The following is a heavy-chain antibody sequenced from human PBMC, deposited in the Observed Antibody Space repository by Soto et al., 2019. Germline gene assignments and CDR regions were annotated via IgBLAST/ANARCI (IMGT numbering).Heavy chain of an antibody. CDR3: ARLVYDTRLNYMYFDL. D-gene: IGHD3-10*01. Sequence: SETLSLTCAVSGVSLTSGNWWTWVRQSPQRGLEYIGEIFHDGTANYYPSFERRVAMSVDTSRNQFSPKLTSVTAADTAVYFCARLVYDTRLNYMYFDLWGPGTLVTVSS. CDR2: IFHDGTA. CDR1: GVSLTSGNW. V-gene: IGHV4-4*02. J-gene: IGHJ4*02.